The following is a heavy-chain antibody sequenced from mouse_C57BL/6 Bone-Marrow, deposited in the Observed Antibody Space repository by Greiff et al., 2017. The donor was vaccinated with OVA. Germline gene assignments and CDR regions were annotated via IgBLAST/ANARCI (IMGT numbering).Heavy chain of an antibody. CDR1: GFTFSSYA. V-gene: IGHV5-4*01. D-gene: IGHD2-4*01. CDR2: ISDGGSYT. J-gene: IGHJ2*01. Sequence: DVKLVESGGGLVNPGGSLKLSCAASGFTFSSYAMSWVRQTPEKRLEWVATISDGGSYTYYPDNVKGRFTISRDNAKNNLYLQMSHLKSEDTAMYYCARDRRITNYFDYWGQGTTLTVSS. CDR3: ARDRRITNYFDY.